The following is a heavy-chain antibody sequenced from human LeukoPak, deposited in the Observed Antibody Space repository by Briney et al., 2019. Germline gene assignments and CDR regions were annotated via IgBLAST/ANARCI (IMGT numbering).Heavy chain of an antibody. V-gene: IGHV1-24*01. CDR3: ATPYDLPTFDI. CDR1: GYTFTSYG. J-gene: IGHJ3*02. CDR2: FDPEDGET. D-gene: IGHD3-22*01. Sequence: ASVKVSRKASGYTFTSYGISWVRQATGQGLEWMGGFDPEDGETIYAQKFQGRVTMTEDTSTDTAYMELSSLRSEDTAVYYCATPYDLPTFDIWGQGTMVTVSS.